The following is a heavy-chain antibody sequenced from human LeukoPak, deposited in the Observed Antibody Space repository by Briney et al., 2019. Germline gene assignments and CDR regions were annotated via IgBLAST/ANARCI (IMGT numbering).Heavy chain of an antibody. CDR3: AKYRPAAGVCLDP. CDR1: GLTFNTYA. CDR2: ISESGATT. D-gene: IGHD6-13*01. Sequence: GGSLRLSCAASGLTFNTYAMSWVRQAPGKGLEWVSVISESGATTYYADSVKGRFTISRDNSKNTLYLQMNSLRAEDTAVYYCAKYRPAAGVCLDPWGQGTLVTVSS. V-gene: IGHV3-23*01. J-gene: IGHJ5*02.